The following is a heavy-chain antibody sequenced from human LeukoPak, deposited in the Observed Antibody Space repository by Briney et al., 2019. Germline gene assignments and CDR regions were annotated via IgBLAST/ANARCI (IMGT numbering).Heavy chain of an antibody. CDR2: ISGSGGST. Sequence: HPGGSLRLSCAASGFTFSSYAMSWVRQATGKGLEWVSAISGSGGSTYYADSVKGRFTISRDNSKNTLYLQMNSLRAEDTAVYDCAKLPGTCSGGSCPEGWFDPWGQGTLVTVSS. J-gene: IGHJ5*02. V-gene: IGHV3-23*01. D-gene: IGHD2-15*01. CDR1: GFTFSSYA. CDR3: AKLPGTCSGGSCPEGWFDP.